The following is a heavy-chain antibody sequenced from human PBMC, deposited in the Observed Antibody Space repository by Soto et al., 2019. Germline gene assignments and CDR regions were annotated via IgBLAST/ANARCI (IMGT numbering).Heavy chain of an antibody. Sequence: SETLSLTCTVSGGSISSGDYYWSWIRQPPGKGLEGIGYIYYSGSTYYNPSLKSRVTISVDTSKNQFSLKLSSVTAADTAVYYCARDPYGGNSGWFDPWGQGTLVTVSS. V-gene: IGHV4-30-4*01. CDR2: IYYSGST. CDR3: ARDPYGGNSGWFDP. J-gene: IGHJ5*02. CDR1: GGSISSGDYY. D-gene: IGHD4-17*01.